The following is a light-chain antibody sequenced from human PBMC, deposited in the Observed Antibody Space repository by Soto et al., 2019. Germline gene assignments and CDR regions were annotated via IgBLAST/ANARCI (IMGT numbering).Light chain of an antibody. J-gene: IGKJ4*01. CDR1: QNIYTY. V-gene: IGKV3-15*01. Sequence: ERVMTQSPSTLSVSPGERATLSCRASQNIYTYLAWYQQKPGQPPRLLISGASSRASDVPARFSGSGSGTEFTLTITSLQSEDFAIYYCQQYNSLPLTFGGGTKVDIK. CDR2: GAS. CDR3: QQYNSLPLT.